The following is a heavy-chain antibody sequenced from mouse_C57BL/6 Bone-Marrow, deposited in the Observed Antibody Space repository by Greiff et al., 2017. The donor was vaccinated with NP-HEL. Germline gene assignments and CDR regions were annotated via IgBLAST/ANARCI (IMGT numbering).Heavy chain of an antibody. V-gene: IGHV1-9*01. CDR2: ILPGSGNT. Sequence: QVQLQQSGAELMKPGASVKLSCKATGYTFTGNWIEWVKQRPGHGLEWIGEILPGSGNTYYNERFKGKATFTADTSSNTAYMQLSSLTTEDSAIYYCARDYDGSSYFDYWGQGTTLTVSS. CDR1: GYTFTGNW. J-gene: IGHJ2*01. CDR3: ARDYDGSSYFDY. D-gene: IGHD1-1*01.